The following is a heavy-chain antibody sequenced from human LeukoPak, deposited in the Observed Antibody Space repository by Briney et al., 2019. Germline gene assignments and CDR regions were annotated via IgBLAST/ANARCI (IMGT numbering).Heavy chain of an antibody. J-gene: IGHJ3*02. CDR3: ASSYYDFWSGYRDGDAFDI. V-gene: IGHV1-2*06. D-gene: IGHD3-3*01. Sequence: GASVKVSCKASGYTFTGYYMHWVRQAPGQGLEWMGRINPNSGGTNYAQKFQGRVTMTRDTSISTAYMELSRLRSDDTAVYYCASSYYDFWSGYRDGDAFDIWGQGTMVTASS. CDR2: INPNSGGT. CDR1: GYTFTGYY.